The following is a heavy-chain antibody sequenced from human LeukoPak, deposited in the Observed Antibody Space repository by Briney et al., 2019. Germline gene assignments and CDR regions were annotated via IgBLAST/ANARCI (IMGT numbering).Heavy chain of an antibody. Sequence: PGGSLRLSCAASGFTFSNYRMSWVRQAPGKGLEWVSAISGSGGSTYYADSVKGRFTISRDNSKNTLYLQMNSLRAEDTAVYYCAKVSRGGYNGAFDIWGQGTMVTVSS. CDR2: ISGSGGST. V-gene: IGHV3-23*01. D-gene: IGHD6-25*01. CDR3: AKVSRGGYNGAFDI. J-gene: IGHJ3*02. CDR1: GFTFSNYR.